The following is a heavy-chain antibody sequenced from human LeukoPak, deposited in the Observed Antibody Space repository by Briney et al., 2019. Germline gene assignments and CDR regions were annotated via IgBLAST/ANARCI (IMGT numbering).Heavy chain of an antibody. Sequence: GGSLRLSCVASDFSFNTYTMNWVRQAPGRALKWVSSISATTSYIYYADSVKGRFTISRDNAKNSLYLQMNNLRAEDTAVYYCARGRIPITIFGVVPDFDYWGQGTLVTISS. CDR1: DFSFNTYT. V-gene: IGHV3-21*01. CDR3: ARGRIPITIFGVVPDFDY. D-gene: IGHD3-3*01. CDR2: ISATTSYI. J-gene: IGHJ4*02.